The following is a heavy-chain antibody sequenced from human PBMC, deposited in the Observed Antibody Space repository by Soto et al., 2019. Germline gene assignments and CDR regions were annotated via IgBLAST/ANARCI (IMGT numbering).Heavy chain of an antibody. CDR3: AGRAAAGQYQFEL. CDR1: GGSISNCLYY. Sequence: QVQLQESGPGLVKLSETLSPTCTVSGGSISNCLYYWGWIRQPPGKGLEWIGTTYYSGTTYYNPALGTRVTMPVDSSKTQFSLILSCVTAADAAVYFCAGRAAAGQYQFELWGQGTLVTVSS. CDR2: TYYSGTT. J-gene: IGHJ4*02. V-gene: IGHV4-39*01. D-gene: IGHD6-13*01.